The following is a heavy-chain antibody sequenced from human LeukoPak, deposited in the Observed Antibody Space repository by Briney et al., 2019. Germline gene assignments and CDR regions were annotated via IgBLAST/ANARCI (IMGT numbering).Heavy chain of an antibody. Sequence: GGSLRLSCAASGFTFSSYAMSWVHQAPGKGLEWVSAISGSGGSTYYADSVKGRFTISRDNSKNMLYLQMNSLRAEDTAIYYCTKKRLNRLGFYYGIDVWGQGTTVTVSS. V-gene: IGHV3-23*01. D-gene: IGHD4-17*01. CDR2: ISGSGGST. CDR1: GFTFSSYA. J-gene: IGHJ6*02. CDR3: TKKRLNRLGFYYGIDV.